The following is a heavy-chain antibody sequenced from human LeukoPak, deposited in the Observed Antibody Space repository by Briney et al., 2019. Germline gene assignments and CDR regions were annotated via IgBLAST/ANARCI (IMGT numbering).Heavy chain of an antibody. D-gene: IGHD6-13*01. CDR2: ISSSSSYI. CDR1: GFTFSSYS. Sequence: GGSLRLSCAASGFTFSSYSMNWVRQAPGKGLEWVSSISSSSSYIYYADSVKGRFTISRDNAKNSLYLQMNSLRAEDTAVYYCARAGIAAAGNWFDPWGQETLVTVSS. CDR3: ARAGIAAAGNWFDP. V-gene: IGHV3-21*01. J-gene: IGHJ5*02.